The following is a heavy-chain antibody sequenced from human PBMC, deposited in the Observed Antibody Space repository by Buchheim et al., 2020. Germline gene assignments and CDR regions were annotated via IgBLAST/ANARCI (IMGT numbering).Heavy chain of an antibody. V-gene: IGHV3-30*18. Sequence: QVQLVESGGGVVQPGRSLRLSCAASGFTFSSYGMHWVRQAPGKGLEWVAVISYDGSNKYYADSVKGRFTISRDNSKNTLYLQMNSLRAEDTAVYYCAKDHFPQDIVVVPAAWRGYYYYYYGMDVWGQGTT. CDR1: GFTFSSYG. CDR2: ISYDGSNK. CDR3: AKDHFPQDIVVVPAAWRGYYYYYYGMDV. D-gene: IGHD2-2*01. J-gene: IGHJ6*02.